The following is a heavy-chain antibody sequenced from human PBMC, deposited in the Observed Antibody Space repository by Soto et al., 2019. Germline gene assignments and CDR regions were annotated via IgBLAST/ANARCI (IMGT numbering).Heavy chain of an antibody. CDR2: INAGNGNT. Sequence: ASVKVSCKASGYTFTSYAMHWVRQAPGQRLEWMGWINAGNGNTKYSQKFQGRVTITRDTSASTAYMELSSLRSEDTAVYYCARDPERFSSFNYGGQGTLVTASS. D-gene: IGHD6-25*01. CDR3: ARDPERFSSFNY. CDR1: GYTFTSYA. V-gene: IGHV1-3*01. J-gene: IGHJ4*02.